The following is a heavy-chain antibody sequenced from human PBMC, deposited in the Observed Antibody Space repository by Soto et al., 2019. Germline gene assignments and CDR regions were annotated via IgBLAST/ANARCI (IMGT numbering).Heavy chain of an antibody. D-gene: IGHD5-18*01. J-gene: IGHJ4*02. V-gene: IGHV3-23*01. CDR1: GFTFSSYA. Sequence: GGSLRLSCAASGFTFSSYAMSWVRQAPGKGLEWVSAISGSGGSTYYADSVKGRFTISRDNSKNTLYLQMNSLRADDTAVYYCARLDTAMVMDDYWGQGTLVTVSS. CDR2: ISGSGGST. CDR3: ARLDTAMVMDDY.